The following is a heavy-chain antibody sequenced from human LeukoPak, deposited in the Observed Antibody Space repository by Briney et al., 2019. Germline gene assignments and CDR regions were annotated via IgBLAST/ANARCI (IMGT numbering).Heavy chain of an antibody. CDR3: AGLVPAAKGLPFQH. Sequence: SETLSLTCTVSGYSISSGYYWGWIRQPPGKGLEWIGSIYHSGSTHYNPSLKSRVTISVDTSKNQFSLKLSSVTAADTAVYYCAGLVPAAKGLPFQHWGQGTLVTVSS. D-gene: IGHD2-2*01. J-gene: IGHJ1*01. CDR1: GYSISSGYY. V-gene: IGHV4-38-2*02. CDR2: IYHSGST.